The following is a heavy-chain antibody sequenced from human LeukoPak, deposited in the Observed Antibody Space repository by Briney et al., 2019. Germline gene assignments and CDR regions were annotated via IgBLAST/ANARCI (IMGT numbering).Heavy chain of an antibody. D-gene: IGHD2-15*01. Sequence: PGGSLRLSCAASGFTFSSYWMSWVRQAPGKGLEWVANIKQDGSEKYYVDSVKGRFTISRDNAKNSLYLQINSLRAEDTAVYYCARGGSPAAFDIWGQGTMVTVSS. V-gene: IGHV3-7*01. J-gene: IGHJ3*02. CDR3: ARGGSPAAFDI. CDR2: IKQDGSEK. CDR1: GFTFSSYW.